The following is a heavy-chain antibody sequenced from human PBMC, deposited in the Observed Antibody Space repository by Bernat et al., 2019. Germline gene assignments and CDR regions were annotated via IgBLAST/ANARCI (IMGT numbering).Heavy chain of an antibody. CDR1: GFTVSSNY. J-gene: IGHJ4*02. V-gene: IGHV3-66*01. Sequence: EVQLVESGGGLVQPGGSLRLSCAASGFTVSSNYMCWVRQAPGKGLEWVSVIYSGGSTYYADSVKGRFTISRDNSKNTLYLQMNSLRAEDTAVYYCARGQEYYYDSSGYTRYFDYWGQGTLVTVSS. D-gene: IGHD3-22*01. CDR3: ARGQEYYYDSSGYTRYFDY. CDR2: IYSGGST.